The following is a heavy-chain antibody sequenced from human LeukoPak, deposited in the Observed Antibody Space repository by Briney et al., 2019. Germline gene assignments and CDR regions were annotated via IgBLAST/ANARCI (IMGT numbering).Heavy chain of an antibody. CDR2: IYYSGST. V-gene: IGHV4-59*08. CDR1: GASIRNYY. J-gene: IGHJ5*02. CDR3: ARRYSSSWYVGFLDP. D-gene: IGHD6-13*01. Sequence: SETLSLTCTVSGASIRNYYRSWIRQSPGKGLEGIGYIYYSGSTNYNPSLQRRVALSVDTAKNQFSLRLSSVTAADTAIYYCARRYSSSWYVGFLDPWGQGTLVTVSS.